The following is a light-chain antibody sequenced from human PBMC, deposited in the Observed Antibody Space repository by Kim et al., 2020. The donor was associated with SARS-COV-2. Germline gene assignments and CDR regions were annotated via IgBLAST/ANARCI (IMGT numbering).Light chain of an antibody. CDR1: CSTIGTDY. CDR3: ASWDDSLSGWV. CDR2: STN. Sequence: GQRVTFSCSGRCSTIGTDYVHWYQQVPGTAPKLLIYSTNQLPSGVPDRFSGSKSGTSASLGISWLRSEDEADYYCASWDDSLSGWVFGGGTKLTVL. V-gene: IGLV1-47*02. J-gene: IGLJ3*02.